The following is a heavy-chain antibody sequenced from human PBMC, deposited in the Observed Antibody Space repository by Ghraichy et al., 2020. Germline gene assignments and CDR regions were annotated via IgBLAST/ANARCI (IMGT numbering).Heavy chain of an antibody. D-gene: IGHD2-2*01. CDR3: ARDSGDIVVVPAAD. CDR1: GFTFSSYW. V-gene: IGHV3-7*04. CDR2: IKQDGSEK. Sequence: GGSLRLSCAASGFTFSSYWMSWVRQAPGKGLEWVANIKQDGSEKYYVDSVKGRFTISRDNAKNSLYLQMNSLRAEDTAVYYCARDSGDIVVVPAADWGQGTLVTVSS. J-gene: IGHJ4*02.